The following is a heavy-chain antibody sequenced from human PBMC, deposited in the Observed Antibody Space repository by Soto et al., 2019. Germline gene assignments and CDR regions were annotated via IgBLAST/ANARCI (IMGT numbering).Heavy chain of an antibody. J-gene: IGHJ4*02. D-gene: IGHD1-26*01. Sequence: QVHLVQSGAELKKPGASVKVSCKASGNTVPNYAIHWVRQAPGQRLEWMGWINGGNGNTYYSEHFQGRVTFTRHTSAGTAYMQLTSLTSVDTAVYYCARDDSGFSGSHYIDYFNYWAQGALVTVSS. CDR1: GNTVPNYA. V-gene: IGHV1-3*01. CDR3: ARDDSGFSGSHYIDYFNY. CDR2: INGGNGNT.